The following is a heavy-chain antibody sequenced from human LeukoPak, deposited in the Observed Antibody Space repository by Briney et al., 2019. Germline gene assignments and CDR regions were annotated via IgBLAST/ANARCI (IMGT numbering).Heavy chain of an antibody. V-gene: IGHV4-59*01. CDR3: ARVGTWLGDSAYYHGMDV. CDR1: GESISSYY. D-gene: IGHD3-10*01. CDR2: IYYSGST. Sequence: SETLSLTCTVSGESISSYYWSWIRQPPGKGLEWIGYIYYSGSTNYNASLKSRVTISVDTSKNQFSLKLSSVTAADTAVCYCARVGTWLGDSAYYHGMDVWGKGTTVTVSS. J-gene: IGHJ6*04.